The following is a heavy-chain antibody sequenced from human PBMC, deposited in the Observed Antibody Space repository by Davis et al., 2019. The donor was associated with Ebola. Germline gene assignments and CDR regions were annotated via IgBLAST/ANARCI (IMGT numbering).Heavy chain of an antibody. CDR2: IYPDDSDT. D-gene: IGHD2-2*02. Sequence: GESLKISCKTSGYDFTNYWIGWVRQMPGRGLQWMGIIYPDDSDTRYSPSFQGQVTISADMSISTAYLQRSSLKASDTVMYYCARRAEYCSSTSCYMREDWFDPWGQGTQVIVSS. CDR1: GYDFTNYW. J-gene: IGHJ5*02. V-gene: IGHV5-51*01. CDR3: ARRAEYCSSTSCYMREDWFDP.